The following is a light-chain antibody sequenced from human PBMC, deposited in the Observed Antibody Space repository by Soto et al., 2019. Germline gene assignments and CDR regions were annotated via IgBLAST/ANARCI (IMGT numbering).Light chain of an antibody. CDR2: GNN. Sequence: QSVLTQPPSVSGAPGQRVTISCTGSSSNIGAGYDVHWYQQLPGTAPKPLIYGNNNRPSGVPDRFSGSKSGTSASLAITGLEAEDEADYYCQSYDSRLSDEVFGNGTKVTV. CDR1: SSNIGAGYD. CDR3: QSYDSRLSDEV. V-gene: IGLV1-40*01. J-gene: IGLJ1*01.